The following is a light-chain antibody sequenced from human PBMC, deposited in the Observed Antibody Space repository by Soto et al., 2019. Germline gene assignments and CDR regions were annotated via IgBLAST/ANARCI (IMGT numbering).Light chain of an antibody. CDR2: GAS. CDR3: QQYDNWPPIT. J-gene: IGKJ5*01. CDR1: QSVSSN. V-gene: IGKV3-15*01. Sequence: EVVLTQSPTTLSVSPGERATLSCRASQSVSSNLAWYQQKPGQTPRLLIYGASTRATAIPARFSGSGSGTEFTLTISSLQSEDFAVYYCQQYDNWPPITFGQGTRLEIK.